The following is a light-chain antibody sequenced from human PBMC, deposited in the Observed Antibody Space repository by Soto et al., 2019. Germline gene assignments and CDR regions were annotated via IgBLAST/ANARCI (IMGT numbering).Light chain of an antibody. CDR2: AAS. CDR1: QSVRSS. CDR3: QQCGTSPWT. J-gene: IGKJ1*01. V-gene: IGKV3-20*01. Sequence: IVLTQSPATLSLSPGERATLSCRATQSVRSSLAWYLQQPGQAPRLIIYAASSRATGIPDRFSGGGSGTDFTLTISRLEPEDFAVDYCQQCGTSPWTFGQGTKVXI.